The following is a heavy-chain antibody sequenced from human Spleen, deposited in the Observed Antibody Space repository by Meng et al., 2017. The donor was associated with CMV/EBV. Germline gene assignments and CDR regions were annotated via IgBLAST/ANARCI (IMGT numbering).Heavy chain of an antibody. D-gene: IGHD2-2*01. V-gene: IGHV3-21*01. CDR3: ARDLHCSSTSCYWDNWFDP. Sequence: WVRLGTGKGLAWVSSISSSSSYIYYADSVKSRFTISRDNAKNSLYLQMNSLRAEDTAVYYCARDLHCSSTSCYWDNWFDPWGQGTLVTVSS. J-gene: IGHJ5*02. CDR2: ISSSSSYI.